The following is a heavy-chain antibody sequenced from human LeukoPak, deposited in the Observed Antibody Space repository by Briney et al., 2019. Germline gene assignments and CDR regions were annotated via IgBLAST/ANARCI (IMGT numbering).Heavy chain of an antibody. Sequence: PGGSLRLSCAASGFTFSNYWMSWVRQAPGKGLEWVANIKQDGSEKYYVDSVKGRFTISRDNAKNSLYLQMNSLRAEDTAVYYCARGNADRELDYWGQGTLVTVSS. CDR3: ARGNADRELDY. J-gene: IGHJ4*02. CDR1: GFTFSNYW. CDR2: IKQDGSEK. V-gene: IGHV3-7*04.